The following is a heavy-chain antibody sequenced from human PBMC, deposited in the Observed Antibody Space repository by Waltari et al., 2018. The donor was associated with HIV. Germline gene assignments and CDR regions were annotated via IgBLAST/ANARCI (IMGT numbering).Heavy chain of an antibody. D-gene: IGHD4-17*01. CDR1: GFTFDKYA. J-gene: IGHJ4*02. CDR2: ISGNSGSI. CDR3: AKDPGPTTVTTCFDS. V-gene: IGHV3-9*01. Sequence: EVQLVESGGRLVQPGRSLRLSCAASGFTFDKYAMHWVRQAPGKGLEWVSGISGNSGSIGYVDSVKGRCTISRDNAKNRLYLQMNSLRVEDTALYYCAKDPGPTTVTTCFDSWGQGTLVTVSS.